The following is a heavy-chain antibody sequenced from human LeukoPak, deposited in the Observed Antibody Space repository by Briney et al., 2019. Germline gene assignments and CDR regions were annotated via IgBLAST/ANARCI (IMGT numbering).Heavy chain of an antibody. CDR3: VDSSGYG. D-gene: IGHD3-22*01. Sequence: PGGSLRLSCAASGFTFSSYAMTWVRQAPGKGLEWVSTISGSGGSTYYADSVKGRFTISRDNSKNTVYLQMNSLRAEDTAVYYCVDSSGYGWGQGTLVTVSS. CDR2: ISGSGGST. V-gene: IGHV3-23*01. J-gene: IGHJ4*02. CDR1: GFTFSSYA.